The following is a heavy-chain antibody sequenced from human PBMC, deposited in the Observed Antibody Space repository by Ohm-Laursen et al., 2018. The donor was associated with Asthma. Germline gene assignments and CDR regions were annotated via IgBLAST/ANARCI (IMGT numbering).Heavy chain of an antibody. CDR2: ISTSGTYT. J-gene: IGHJ4*02. Sequence: GSLRLSCTASGFTFSGYYMTWIRQAPGKGLEWVAYISTSGTYTNYADSVKGRFTISRDNAHNSLYLQMNSLRAEDRAFYYCAVSIYAYGEGAYWGQGTLVTVSS. D-gene: IGHD3-10*01. CDR3: AVSIYAYGEGAY. CDR1: GFTFSGYY. V-gene: IGHV3-11*03.